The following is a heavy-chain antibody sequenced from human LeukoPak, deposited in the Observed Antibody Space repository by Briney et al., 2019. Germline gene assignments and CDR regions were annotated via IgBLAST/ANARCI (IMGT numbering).Heavy chain of an antibody. V-gene: IGHV3-30*18. J-gene: IGHJ6*02. Sequence: GGALRLSCEASGFSFSKYGARWSRQAPGEGLGWVAAISYEGSNKDYVDSVKGRVTISRDNANNTRYLQMNSLRAEDTALYYCAKPYCHNTPAGRDYRRVNVWGQGTTVTVSS. CDR1: GFSFSKYG. CDR3: AKPYCHNTPAGRDYRRVNV. CDR2: ISYEGSNK. D-gene: IGHD2/OR15-2a*01.